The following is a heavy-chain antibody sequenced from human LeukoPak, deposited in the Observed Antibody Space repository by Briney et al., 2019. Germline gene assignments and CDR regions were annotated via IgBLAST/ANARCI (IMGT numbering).Heavy chain of an antibody. Sequence: GGSLRLSCVGCGFTFRSHAMSWVRQAPEKGLEFVSGIYENGGTTYYADSVKGRFSISRDNSKNTLYLQMDSLRGEDTAVYYCAKDFRIGYSAHFDYWGQGALVTVSS. J-gene: IGHJ4*02. D-gene: IGHD2-21*01. CDR1: GFTFRSHA. CDR3: AKDFRIGYSAHFDY. CDR2: IYENGGTT. V-gene: IGHV3-23*01.